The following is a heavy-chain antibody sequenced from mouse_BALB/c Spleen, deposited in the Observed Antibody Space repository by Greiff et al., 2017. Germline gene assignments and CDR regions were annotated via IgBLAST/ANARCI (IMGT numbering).Heavy chain of an antibody. V-gene: IGHV2-9*02. CDR2: IWAGGST. Sequence: VHLVESGPGLVAPSQSLSITCTVSGFSLTSYGVHWVRQPPGKGLEWLGVIWAGGSTNYNSALMSRLSISKDNSKSQVFLKMNSLQTDDTAMYYCARLLRGYFDYWGQGTTLTVSS. CDR1: GFSLTSYG. D-gene: IGHD1-1*01. CDR3: ARLLRGYFDY. J-gene: IGHJ2*01.